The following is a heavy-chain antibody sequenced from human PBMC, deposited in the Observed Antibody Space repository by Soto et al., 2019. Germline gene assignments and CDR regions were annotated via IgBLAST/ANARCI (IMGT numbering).Heavy chain of an antibody. CDR1: GYTFTRYA. D-gene: IGHD2-15*01. V-gene: IGHV1-3*01. CDR3: ARDTSEAYCSGGSCYSELFDY. J-gene: IGHJ4*02. CDR2: INAGNGNT. Sequence: QVQLVQSGAEVKKPGASVKVSCKASGYTFTRYAMHWVRQAPGQRLERMGWINAGNGNTKYSQKFQGRVTITRDTSASTAYMELSSLRSEDTAVYYCARDTSEAYCSGGSCYSELFDYWGQGTLVTVSS.